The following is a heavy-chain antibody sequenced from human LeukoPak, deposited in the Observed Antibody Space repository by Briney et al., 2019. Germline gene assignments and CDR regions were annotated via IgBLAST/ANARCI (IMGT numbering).Heavy chain of an antibody. J-gene: IGHJ4*02. Sequence: ASVKVSCKASGYTFTTYHMNWVRQAPGQGLEWMGTISPSAGNTNYAQSFRGRVTMTGDTSTSTVYMELTSLTSEDTAVYYCVREASGGYFDYWGEGTQVTVSS. CDR3: VREASGGYFDY. CDR2: ISPSAGNT. D-gene: IGHD3-16*01. CDR1: GYTFTTYH. V-gene: IGHV1-46*01.